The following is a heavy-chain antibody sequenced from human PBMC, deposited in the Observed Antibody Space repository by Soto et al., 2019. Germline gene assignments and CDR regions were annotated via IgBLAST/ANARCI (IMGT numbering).Heavy chain of an antibody. V-gene: IGHV4-59*01. D-gene: IGHD6-19*01. CDR2: IYYSGST. CDR3: ARVSRSYSSGWYHCDY. Sequence: SETLSLTCTVSGGSISSYYWCWIRQPPGKGLEWIGYIYYSGSTNYNPSLKSRVTISVDTSKNQFSLKLSSVTAADTAVYYCARVSRSYSSGWYHCDYWGQGTLVTVSS. J-gene: IGHJ4*02. CDR1: GGSISSYY.